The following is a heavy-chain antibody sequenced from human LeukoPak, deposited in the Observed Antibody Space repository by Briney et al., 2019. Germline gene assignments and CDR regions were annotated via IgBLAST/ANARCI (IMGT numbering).Heavy chain of an antibody. D-gene: IGHD3-22*01. CDR1: GYTLTSYG. CDR2: ISAYNGNT. Sequence: GASVKVSCKASGYTLTSYGISWVRQAPGQGLEWMGWISAYNGNTNYAQKLQGRVTMTTDTSTSTAYTELRSLRSDDTAVYYCARAEMYYYDSSGYYGAFDIWGQGTMVTVSS. J-gene: IGHJ3*02. V-gene: IGHV1-18*01. CDR3: ARAEMYYYDSSGYYGAFDI.